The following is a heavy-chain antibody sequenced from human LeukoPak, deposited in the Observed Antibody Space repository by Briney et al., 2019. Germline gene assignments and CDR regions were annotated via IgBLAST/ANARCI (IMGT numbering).Heavy chain of an antibody. CDR2: IYHSGST. V-gene: IGHV4-4*02. CDR1: GGSISSSNW. D-gene: IGHD6-13*01. Sequence: PSETLSLTCTVSGGSISSSNWWSWVRQPPGKGLEWIGEIYHSGSTNYNPSLKSRVTISVDKSKNQFSLKLSSVTAADTAVYYCARASAAAGYYFDYWGQGTLVTVSS. CDR3: ARASAAAGYYFDY. J-gene: IGHJ4*02.